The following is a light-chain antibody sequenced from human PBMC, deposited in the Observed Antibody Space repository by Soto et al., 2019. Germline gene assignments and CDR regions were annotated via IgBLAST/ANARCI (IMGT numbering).Light chain of an antibody. V-gene: IGLV2-14*01. CDR1: SSDVGAYNY. CDR3: SSYTTSSSYV. J-gene: IGLJ1*01. Sequence: QSVLTQPASVSVSPGQSIAISCSGTSSDVGAYNYVSWYQQHSGKAPKLMIYDVNYRPSGISDRFSASRSGNTATLTISRLQAEDEADYYCSSYTTSSSYVFGSGTKVTVL. CDR2: DVN.